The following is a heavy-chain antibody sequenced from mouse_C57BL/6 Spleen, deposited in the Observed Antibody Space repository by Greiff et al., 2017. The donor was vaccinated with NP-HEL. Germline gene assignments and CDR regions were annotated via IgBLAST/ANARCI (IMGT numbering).Heavy chain of an antibody. J-gene: IGHJ4*01. V-gene: IGHV1-80*01. Sequence: QVQLQQSGAELVKPGASVKISCKASGYAFSSYWMNWVKQRPGKGLEWIGQIYPGDGDTNYNGKFKGKATLTADKSSSTAYMQLSSLTSEDSAVYFCARPGDDGPYYYAMDYWGQGTSVTVSS. CDR2: IYPGDGDT. CDR3: ARPGDDGPYYYAMDY. D-gene: IGHD2-3*01. CDR1: GYAFSSYW.